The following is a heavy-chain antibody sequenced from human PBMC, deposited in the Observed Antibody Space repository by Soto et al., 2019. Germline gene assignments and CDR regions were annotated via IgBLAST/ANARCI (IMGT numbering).Heavy chain of an antibody. CDR3: AKVATVTTIGVDY. CDR1: GFTFSSYG. D-gene: IGHD4-17*01. J-gene: IGHJ4*02. V-gene: IGHV3-30*18. CDR2: ISYDGSNK. Sequence: QVQLVESGGGVVQPGRSLRLSCAASGFTFSSYGMHWVRQAPGKGLEWVAVISYDGSNKYYADSVKGRFTISRDNSKNTLYLQMNSLRAEDTAVYYCAKVATVTTIGVDYWGQGTLVTVSS.